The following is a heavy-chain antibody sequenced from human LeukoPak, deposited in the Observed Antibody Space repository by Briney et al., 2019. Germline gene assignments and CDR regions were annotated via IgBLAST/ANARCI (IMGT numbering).Heavy chain of an antibody. V-gene: IGHV4-34*01. CDR2: IYYSGST. CDR1: GGSFSGYY. J-gene: IGHJ3*02. CDR3: ARHLEYSSSPDAFDI. D-gene: IGHD6-6*01. Sequence: SETLSLTCAVYGGSFSGYYWSWIRQPPGKGLEWIGSIYYSGSTYYNPSLKSRVTISVDTSKNQFSLKLSSVTAADTAVYYCARHLEYSSSPDAFDIWGQGTMVTVSS.